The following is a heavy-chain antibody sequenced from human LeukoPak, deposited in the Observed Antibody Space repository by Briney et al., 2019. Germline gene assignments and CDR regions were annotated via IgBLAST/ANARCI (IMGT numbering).Heavy chain of an antibody. V-gene: IGHV3-7*01. J-gene: IGHJ4*02. CDR2: IKQDGSEK. CDR3: ARDGGSGGVFDYFDY. CDR1: GFTFSSYW. D-gene: IGHD3-16*02. Sequence: PGGSLRLSCAASGFTFSSYWMSWVRQAPGKGLEWVANIKQDGSEKYYVDSVKGRFTISRDNAKNSLYLQMNRLRAEDTAVYYCARDGGSGGVFDYFDYWGQGTLVTVSS.